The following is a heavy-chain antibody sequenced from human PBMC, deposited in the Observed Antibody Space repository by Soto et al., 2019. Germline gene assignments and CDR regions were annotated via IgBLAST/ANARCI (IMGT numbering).Heavy chain of an antibody. D-gene: IGHD3-10*01. CDR2: IYWDNDK. CDR3: VHRSGGSGSYTFDY. J-gene: IGHJ4*02. CDR1: GFSLSTSGVG. V-gene: IGHV2-5*02. Sequence: QITLKESGPTLVKPTQTLTLTCTFSGFSLSTSGVGVGWIRQPPGKALEWLAIIYWDNDKRYRPSLNSRLTITKDTSKNQVVLTRTNMDPVDTATYYCVHRSGGSGSYTFDYWGQGTLVTVSS.